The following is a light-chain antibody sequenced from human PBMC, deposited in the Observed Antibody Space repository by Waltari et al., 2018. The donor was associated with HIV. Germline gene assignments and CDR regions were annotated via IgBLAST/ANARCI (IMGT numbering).Light chain of an antibody. CDR1: QGISNS. V-gene: IGKV1-NL1*01. CDR3: QQYYGAPWT. J-gene: IGKJ1*01. CDR2: AAS. Sequence: DIQMTQSPSSLSASVGDRVTITCRASQGISNSLAWYQQKPGNAPKLLLYAASTLESGVPSRFSGSGGGTDYSLTITSLQPEDFATYYCQQYYGAPWTFGQGTKVEIK.